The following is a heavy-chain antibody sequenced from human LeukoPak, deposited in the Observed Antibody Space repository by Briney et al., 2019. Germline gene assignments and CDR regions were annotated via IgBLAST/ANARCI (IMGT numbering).Heavy chain of an antibody. D-gene: IGHD3-3*01. J-gene: IGHJ5*02. CDR3: ARDSTLRFLEWLYNWFDP. CDR1: GYTFTSYY. Sequence: ASVKVSCKASGYTFTSYYMHWVRQAPGQGLEWMGIINPSGGSTSYAQKFQGRATMTRDTSTSTVYMELSSLRSEDTAVYYCARDSTLRFLEWLYNWFDPWGQGTLVTVSS. V-gene: IGHV1-46*01. CDR2: INPSGGST.